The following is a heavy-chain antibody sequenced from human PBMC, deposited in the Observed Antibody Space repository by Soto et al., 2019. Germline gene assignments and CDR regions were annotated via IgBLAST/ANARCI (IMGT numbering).Heavy chain of an antibody. Sequence: GGSLRLSCAASGFTFSNYAMHWVRQAPGKGPEWVAAISYDGRNKYYADSVKGRFTISRDNSKNTLDLQMNSLRAEDTAVYYCAKENYDIGGFSLNWFDPWGQGTLVTVSS. CDR3: AKENYDIGGFSLNWFDP. V-gene: IGHV3-30*18. CDR2: ISYDGRNK. J-gene: IGHJ5*02. D-gene: IGHD3-22*01. CDR1: GFTFSNYA.